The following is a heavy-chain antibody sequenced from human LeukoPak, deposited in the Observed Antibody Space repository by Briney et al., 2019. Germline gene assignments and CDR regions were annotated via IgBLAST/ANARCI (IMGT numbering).Heavy chain of an antibody. CDR3: ATQPIFWYGSEKVVDY. Sequence: GASVKVSCKASGYTFTSYYMHWVRQAPGQGLEWMGIINPSGGSTSYAQKFRGRVTMTRDTSTSTVYMELSSLRSEDTAVYYCATQPIFWYGSEKVVDYWGQGALVTVSS. CDR1: GYTFTSYY. D-gene: IGHD3-10*01. J-gene: IGHJ4*02. V-gene: IGHV1-46*01. CDR2: INPSGGST.